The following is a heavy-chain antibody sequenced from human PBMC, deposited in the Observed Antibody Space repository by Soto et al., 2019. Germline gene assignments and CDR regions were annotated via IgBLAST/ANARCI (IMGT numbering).Heavy chain of an antibody. CDR1: GYTFNSHG. J-gene: IGHJ6*03. V-gene: IGHV1-18*01. D-gene: IGHD3-16*01. Sequence: QVQLVQSGGEVKKPGASVKVSCKASGYTFNSHGISWVRQAPGQGPEWMGWISVHNGDTNYAQKLQGRVTVTTDTSTSTAYMELRSLRADDTAGYYCARMLLGSNTDYYHYMDVWGKGITVTVSS. CDR2: ISVHNGDT. CDR3: ARMLLGSNTDYYHYMDV.